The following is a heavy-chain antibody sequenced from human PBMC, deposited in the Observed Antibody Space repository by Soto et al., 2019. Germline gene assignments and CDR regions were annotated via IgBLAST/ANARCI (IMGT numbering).Heavy chain of an antibody. CDR2: ISYDGSNK. Sequence: QVQLVESGGGVVQPGRSLRLSCAASGFTFSSYAMHWVRQAPGKGLEWVAVISYDGSNKYYADSVKGRFTISRDNSKNTLYLEMHSLRGEDTAVYYCASQYGPDAFDIWGEGTMVTASS. J-gene: IGHJ3*02. D-gene: IGHD3-10*01. CDR3: ASQYGPDAFDI. CDR1: GFTFSSYA. V-gene: IGHV3-30-3*01.